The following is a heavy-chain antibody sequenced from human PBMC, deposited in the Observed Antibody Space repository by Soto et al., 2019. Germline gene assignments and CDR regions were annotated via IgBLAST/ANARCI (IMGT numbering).Heavy chain of an antibody. Sequence: ASVKVSCKASGYTFTGYYMHWVRQAPGQGLEWMGWINPNSGGTNYEQKFQGWVTMTRDTSISTAYMELSRLRSDDTAVYSCARDAFSGYGPNDAFDIWGQGTMVTVSS. J-gene: IGHJ3*02. CDR2: INPNSGGT. D-gene: IGHD5-12*01. V-gene: IGHV1-2*04. CDR1: GYTFTGYY. CDR3: ARDAFSGYGPNDAFDI.